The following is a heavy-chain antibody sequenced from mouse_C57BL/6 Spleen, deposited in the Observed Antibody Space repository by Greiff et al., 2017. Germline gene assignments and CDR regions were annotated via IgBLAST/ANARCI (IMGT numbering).Heavy chain of an antibody. J-gene: IGHJ2*01. Sequence: EVQLQQSGAELVKPGASVKLSCTASGFNIKDYYMHWVKQRTEQGLEWIGRIDPEDGETKYAPQFQGKATITADTSSNTAYLQLSSLTSEDTAVYYCARGFTTDYWGQGTTLTVSS. CDR1: GFNIKDYY. CDR3: ARGFTTDY. D-gene: IGHD1-1*01. CDR2: IDPEDGET. V-gene: IGHV14-2*01.